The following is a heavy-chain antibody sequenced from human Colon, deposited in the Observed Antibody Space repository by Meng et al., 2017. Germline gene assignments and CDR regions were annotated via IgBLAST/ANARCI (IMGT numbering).Heavy chain of an antibody. J-gene: IGHJ6*02. CDR1: GGSFSGYY. Sequence: SETLSLTCAVYGGSFSGYYWSWIRQHPGKGLQWIGEINHSGSTNYNPSLKSRVTISVDTSKNQFTLKLTSVAAADTGIYYCARGAAGSSSVYYYYGLDVWGQGTTVTVSS. CDR2: INHSGST. CDR3: ARGAAGSSSVYYYYGLDV. V-gene: IGHV4-34*01. D-gene: IGHD6-13*01.